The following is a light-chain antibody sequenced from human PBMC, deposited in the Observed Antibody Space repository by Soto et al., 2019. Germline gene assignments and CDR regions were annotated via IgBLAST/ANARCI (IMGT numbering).Light chain of an antibody. CDR1: QSVSSSY. Sequence: EIVLTQSPGTLSLSPGEIATLSFRASQSVSSSYLTWYQQKPGQAPRLLIYGASSRATGIPDRFSGSGSGTDFTLTISRLEPEDFAVYFCQQYVSSPTFGQGTRLEIK. J-gene: IGKJ5*01. CDR3: QQYVSSPT. CDR2: GAS. V-gene: IGKV3-20*01.